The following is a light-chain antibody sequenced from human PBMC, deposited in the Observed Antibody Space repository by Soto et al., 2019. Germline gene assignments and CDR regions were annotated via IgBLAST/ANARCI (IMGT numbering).Light chain of an antibody. CDR1: QTIDSW. CDR2: KAS. Sequence: DIQMTQSPSTLSAXVGXXXXIXXXASQTIDSWLAWYQQRPGKPPNLLIYKASTLASGVPSRFSGSGSGTEFTLTINSLQPDDFATYYCQQYHIYSGTFGQGTKVDIK. V-gene: IGKV1-5*03. CDR3: QQYHIYSGT. J-gene: IGKJ1*01.